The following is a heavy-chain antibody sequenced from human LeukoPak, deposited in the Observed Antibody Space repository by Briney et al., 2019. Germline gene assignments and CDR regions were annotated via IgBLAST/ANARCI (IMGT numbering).Heavy chain of an antibody. D-gene: IGHD6-13*01. CDR3: ARVGGSRWYQLDY. V-gene: IGHV3-7*01. J-gene: IGHJ4*02. CDR1: GFTFSSYR. Sequence: GGSLRLSCAASGFTFSSYRMSWVRQAPGKGLEWVANIKQDGSEKHYVDSVKGRFTTSRDNAKNSLYLQMDSLRAADTAVYYCARVGGSRWYQLDYWGQGTLVTVSS. CDR2: IKQDGSEK.